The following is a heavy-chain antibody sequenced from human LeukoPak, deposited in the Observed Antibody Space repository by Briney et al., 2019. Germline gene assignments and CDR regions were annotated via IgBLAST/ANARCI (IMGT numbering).Heavy chain of an antibody. V-gene: IGHV3-48*01. CDR2: ISSSSRTI. D-gene: IGHD6-19*01. CDR3: ARDRDYSSGWTEGLDY. CDR1: GFTFSSYS. Sequence: GGSLRLSCAAPGFTFSSYSMNWVRQAPGKGLGWVSYISSSSRTIYYADSVKGRFTISRDNAKNSLFLQMNSLRAEDTAVYYCARDRDYSSGWTEGLDYWGQGILVTVSS. J-gene: IGHJ4*02.